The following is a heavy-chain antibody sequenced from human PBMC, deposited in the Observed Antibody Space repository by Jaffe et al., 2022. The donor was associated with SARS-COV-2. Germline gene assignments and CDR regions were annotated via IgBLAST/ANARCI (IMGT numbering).Heavy chain of an antibody. CDR2: ISGSGVVT. V-gene: IGHV3-23*01. D-gene: IGHD1-26*01. CDR3: AKDRAYSDYGYGMDV. CDR1: GFSRSRNA. Sequence: EVQLLESGGGLVEPGGSLRLSCSASGFSRSRNAMTWVRQPPGKGLEWVSGISGSGVVTYYADSVKGRFTVSRDNSKDTLYLQMNSLRAEDTAVYYCAKDRAYSDYGYGMDVWGQGTAVTVSS. J-gene: IGHJ6*02.